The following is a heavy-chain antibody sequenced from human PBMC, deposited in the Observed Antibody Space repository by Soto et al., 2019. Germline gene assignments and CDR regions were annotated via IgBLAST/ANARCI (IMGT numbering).Heavy chain of an antibody. J-gene: IGHJ4*02. CDR1: GLTFSRTW. Sequence: EVQLVESGGGLVKPGGSLRLSCAASGLTFSRTWMSWVRQAPGKGLEWVGRIKSKSDGGTTDYAAPVKGRFTISRDDSRNTLFLQMNSLNTEDTALYYCTTDPRLWGQGTLVIVSP. CDR3: TTDPRL. CDR2: IKSKSDGGTT. V-gene: IGHV3-15*01.